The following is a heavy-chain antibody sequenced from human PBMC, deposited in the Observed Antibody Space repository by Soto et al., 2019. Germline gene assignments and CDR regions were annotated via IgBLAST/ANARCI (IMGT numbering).Heavy chain of an antibody. CDR3: ARGSGVLYYGMDV. Sequence: GGSLRLSCAASGFTVSSNYMSWVRQAPGKGLEWVSVIYSGGSTYYADSVKGRFTISRDNSKNTLYLQMNSLRAEDTAVYYCARGSGVLYYGMDVWGQGTTVTVSS. D-gene: IGHD3-10*01. V-gene: IGHV3-53*01. CDR1: GFTVSSNY. J-gene: IGHJ6*02. CDR2: IYSGGST.